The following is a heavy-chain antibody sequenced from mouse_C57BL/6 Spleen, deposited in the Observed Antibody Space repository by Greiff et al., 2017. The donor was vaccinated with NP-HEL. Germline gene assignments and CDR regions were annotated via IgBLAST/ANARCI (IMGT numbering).Heavy chain of an antibody. J-gene: IGHJ1*03. V-gene: IGHV1-18*01. Sequence: VQLKESGPELVKPGASVKIPCKASGYTFTDYNMDWVKQSHGKSLEWIGDINPNNGGTIYNQKFKGKATLTVDKSSSTAYMELRSLTSEDTAVYYCARVEWDDWYFDVWGTGTTVTVSS. CDR1: GYTFTDYN. CDR2: INPNNGGT. CDR3: ARVEWDDWYFDV. D-gene: IGHD4-1*01.